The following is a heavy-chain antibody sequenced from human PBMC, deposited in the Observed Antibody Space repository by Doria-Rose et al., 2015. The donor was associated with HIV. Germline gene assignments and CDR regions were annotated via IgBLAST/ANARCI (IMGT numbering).Heavy chain of an antibody. CDR3: ARAWTYGFWSGYPRGWFDP. Sequence: VQLVQSGAEVKKPGASVKVSCKASGYTFTGYYMHWVRQAPGQGLEWMGWINPNSGGTNYAQKFQGRVTMTRDTSISTAYMELSRLRSDDTAVYYCARAWTYGFWSGYPRGWFDPWGQGTLVTVSS. CDR2: INPNSGGT. D-gene: IGHD3-3*01. CDR1: GYTFTGYY. J-gene: IGHJ5*02. V-gene: IGHV1-2*02.